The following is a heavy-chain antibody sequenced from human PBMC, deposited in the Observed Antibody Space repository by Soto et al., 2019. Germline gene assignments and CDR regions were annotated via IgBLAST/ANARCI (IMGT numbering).Heavy chain of an antibody. CDR1: GFTFNYYW. J-gene: IGHJ3*01. CDR3: VRGDKGGFDL. CDR2: IHSDGSTT. V-gene: IGHV3-74*01. Sequence: EVRLVESEGGLVQRGGSLRLSCAASGFTFNYYWMHWVRQAPGQGLVWVSHIHSDGSTTTYADSVKGRFTISRDNAKNTLYLQMNSLRAEDTAVYYCVRGDKGGFDLWGQGTTVTVSS. D-gene: IGHD2-21*02.